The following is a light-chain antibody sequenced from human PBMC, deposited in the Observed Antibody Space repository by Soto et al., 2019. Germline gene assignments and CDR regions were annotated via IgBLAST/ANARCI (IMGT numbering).Light chain of an antibody. V-gene: IGKV3-20*01. CDR1: QNINNNY. J-gene: IGKJ5*01. CDR3: QQHGISHIT. Sequence: EDVLTQSPGTLSLSPGERATLSCRACQNINNNYLAWYQRKPGQAPRLLIYGASSRATDIPDRFSGSGSGTDFTLTISRLEPEDFAVYYCQQHGISHITFGHGTRLEIK. CDR2: GAS.